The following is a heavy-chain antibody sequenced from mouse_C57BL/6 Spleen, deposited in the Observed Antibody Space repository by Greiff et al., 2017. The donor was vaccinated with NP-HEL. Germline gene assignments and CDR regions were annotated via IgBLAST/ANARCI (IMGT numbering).Heavy chain of an antibody. V-gene: IGHV5-4*03. CDR3: ARGGDSSGCFDY. CDR2: ISDGGSYT. J-gene: IGHJ2*01. CDR1: GFTFSSYA. D-gene: IGHD3-2*02. Sequence: EVKVVESGGGLVKPGGSLKLSCAASGFTFSSYAMSWVRQTPEKRLEWVATISDGGSYTYYPDNVKGRFTISRDNAKNNLYLQMSHLKSEDTAMYYCARGGDSSGCFDYWGQGTTLTVSS.